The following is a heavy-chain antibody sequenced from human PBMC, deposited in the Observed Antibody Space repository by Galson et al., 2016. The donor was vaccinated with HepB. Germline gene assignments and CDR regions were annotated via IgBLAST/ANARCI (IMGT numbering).Heavy chain of an antibody. D-gene: IGHD2-21*02. CDR3: AKSTLGVTLESYYYGMDV. J-gene: IGHJ6*02. V-gene: IGHV3-23*01. CDR2: IGGRGGTT. Sequence: SLRLSCAASGFTFNNYGMSWVRLAPGKGLEWVSGIGGRGGTTYYADSVEGRFTISRDNSKNTLYLQMKSLRAEDTAVYYCAKSTLGVTLESYYYGMDVWGQGTLVTVSS. CDR1: GFTFNNYG.